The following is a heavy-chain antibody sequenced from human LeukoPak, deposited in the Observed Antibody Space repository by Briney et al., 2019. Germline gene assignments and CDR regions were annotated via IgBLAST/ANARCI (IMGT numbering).Heavy chain of an antibody. J-gene: IGHJ4*02. CDR2: MNPNSGNT. D-gene: IGHD6-19*01. CDR3: ARGHAVAGTGY. Sequence: GASVKVSCKASGYSFTSYDLSWVRQATGQGLEWMGWMNPNSGNTGYAQKFQGRVTMTRDTSISTAYMELTSLTSEDTAIYYCARGHAVAGTGYWGQGTLVTVSS. V-gene: IGHV1-8*01. CDR1: GYSFTSYD.